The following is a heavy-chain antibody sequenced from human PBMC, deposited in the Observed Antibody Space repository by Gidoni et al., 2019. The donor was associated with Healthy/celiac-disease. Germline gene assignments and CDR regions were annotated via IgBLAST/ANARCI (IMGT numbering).Heavy chain of an antibody. V-gene: IGHV3-43*01. CDR2: ISWDGGST. Sequence: EVQLVESGGVVVQPGGSLRLSCAAAGVTFDDYTMHWGRQAPGKGLEWVSLISWDGGSTYYADSVKGRFTISRDNSKNSLYLQMNSLRTEDTALYYCAKEDVTTALDYWGQGTLVTVSS. CDR1: GVTFDDYT. J-gene: IGHJ4*02. CDR3: AKEDVTTALDY. D-gene: IGHD4-17*01.